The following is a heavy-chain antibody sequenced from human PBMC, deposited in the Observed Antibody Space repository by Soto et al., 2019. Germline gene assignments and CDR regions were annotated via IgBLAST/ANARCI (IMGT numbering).Heavy chain of an antibody. V-gene: IGHV3-30-3*01. CDR3: ARGGGSYYFDY. D-gene: IGHD1-26*01. CDR1: GFTFSSYA. J-gene: IGHJ4*02. CDR2: ISYDGRNK. Sequence: QVQLVESGGGVVQPGRSLRLSCAASGFTFSSYAMHWVRQAPGKGLEWVAVISYDGRNKYYADSVKGRFTISRDNSKTTLYLQMNSLRAEDTAVYYCARGGGSYYFDYWGQGTLVTVSS.